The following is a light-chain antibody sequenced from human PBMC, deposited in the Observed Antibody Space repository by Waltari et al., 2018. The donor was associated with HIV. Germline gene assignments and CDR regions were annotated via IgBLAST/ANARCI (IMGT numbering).Light chain of an antibody. CDR2: GAS. CDR1: QSVSSKY. Sequence: IVLTQSPGTLSLSPGARATLSCRASQSVSSKYLAWYQQKPGRAPRLLIYGASSRATGIPDRFTGSGSGTDFTLTISSLEPEDFAVYYCQLYVDLPTYTCGQGTKLEI. V-gene: IGKV3-20*01. CDR3: QLYVDLPTYT. J-gene: IGKJ2*01.